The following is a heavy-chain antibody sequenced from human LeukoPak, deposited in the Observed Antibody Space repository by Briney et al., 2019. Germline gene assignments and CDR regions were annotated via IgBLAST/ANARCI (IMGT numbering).Heavy chain of an antibody. CDR3: AGGCSGYDPSGWFDP. Sequence: ASVKVSCKASGYTFTGYYMHWVRQAPGQGLEWMGWINPNSGGTNYAQKFQGRVTMTRDTSISTAYMELSRLRSDDTAVYYCAGGCSGYDPSGWFDPWGQGTLVTVSS. CDR1: GYTFTGYY. D-gene: IGHD5-12*01. J-gene: IGHJ5*02. V-gene: IGHV1-2*02. CDR2: INPNSGGT.